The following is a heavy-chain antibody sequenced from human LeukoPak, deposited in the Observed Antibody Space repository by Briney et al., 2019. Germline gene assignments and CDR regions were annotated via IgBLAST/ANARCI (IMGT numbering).Heavy chain of an antibody. CDR1: GFTFSDYY. D-gene: IGHD2-2*01. CDR2: ISSSGSTI. CDR3: AKDLSYHHVTPGGDY. Sequence: PGGSLRLSCAASGFTFSDYYMSWIRQAPGKGLEWVSYISSSGSTIYYADSVKGRFTISRDNSKNTLYLQMNSLRAEDTAVYYCAKDLSYHHVTPGGDYWGQGTLVTVSS. V-gene: IGHV3-11*04. J-gene: IGHJ4*02.